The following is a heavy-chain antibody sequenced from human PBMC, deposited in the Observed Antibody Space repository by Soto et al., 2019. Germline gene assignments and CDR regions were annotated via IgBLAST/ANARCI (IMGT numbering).Heavy chain of an antibody. Sequence: EVQLVESGGGLVQPGGSMKVSCAASGVTFSSYEVNWVRQAPGKGLEWVSSISGSGASKYYAESVKGRFTISRDNAPKVGVCPKKNLRGQETGFFFWIFLWFREFPVGAFCFRGQRAMVTVSS. V-gene: IGHV3-48*03. D-gene: IGHD3-10*01. CDR3: IFLWFREFPVGAFCF. CDR2: ISGSGASK. J-gene: IGHJ3*01. CDR1: GVTFSSYE.